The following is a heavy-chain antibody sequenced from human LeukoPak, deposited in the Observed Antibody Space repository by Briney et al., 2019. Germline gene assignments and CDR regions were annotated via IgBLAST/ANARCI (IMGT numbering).Heavy chain of an antibody. D-gene: IGHD3-22*01. V-gene: IGHV3-30*18. CDR1: GFTFSSYG. CDR2: ISYDGSNK. Sequence: LTGGSLRLSCAASGFTFSSYGMHWVRQAPGKGLEWVAVISYDGSNKYYADSVKGRFTISRDNSKNTLYLQMNSLRAEDTAVYYCAKDSGSSGYPRGFDYWGQGTLVTVSS. J-gene: IGHJ4*02. CDR3: AKDSGSSGYPRGFDY.